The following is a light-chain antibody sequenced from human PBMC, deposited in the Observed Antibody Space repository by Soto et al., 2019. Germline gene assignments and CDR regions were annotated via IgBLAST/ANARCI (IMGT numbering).Light chain of an antibody. CDR3: SSYTSSRV. J-gene: IGLJ3*02. Sequence: QSALTQPASVSGSPGQSITISCTGTRSDVGGYNYVSWYQQHPGKAPKLMIYEVSNRPSGVSNRFSGSKSGNTASLTISGLQAEDEADYYCSSYTSSRVFGGRTKLTVL. CDR1: RSDVGGYNY. CDR2: EVS. V-gene: IGLV2-14*01.